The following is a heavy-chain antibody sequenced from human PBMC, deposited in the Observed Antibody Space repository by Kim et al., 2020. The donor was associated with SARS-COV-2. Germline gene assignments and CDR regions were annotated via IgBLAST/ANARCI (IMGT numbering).Heavy chain of an antibody. D-gene: IGHD3-9*01. V-gene: IGHV1-3*01. J-gene: IGHJ2*01. Sequence: ASVKVSCKASGYTLTNYAMHWVRQAPGQRLEWMGWINAGNGNTKYSQKFQGRVTITRDTSASTAYMELSSLRSEDTALYYCATKTEEGDILTGYSYWYFDLWGRGTLVTVSS. CDR1: GYTLTNYA. CDR2: INAGNGNT. CDR3: ATKTEEGDILTGYSYWYFDL.